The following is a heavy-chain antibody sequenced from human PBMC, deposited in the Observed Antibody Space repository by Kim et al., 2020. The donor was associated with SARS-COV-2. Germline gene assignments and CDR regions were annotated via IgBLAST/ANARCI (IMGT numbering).Heavy chain of an antibody. V-gene: IGHV3-23*03. D-gene: IGHD3-16*01. J-gene: IGHJ6*02. Sequence: GGSLRLSCAASGFTFSSYAMSWVRQAPGKGLEWVSVIYSGGSSTYYADSVKGRFTISRDNSKNTLYLQMNSLRAEDTAVYYCAKCPSLWVCDVWGQGTTVTVSS. CDR2: IYSGGSST. CDR3: AKCPSLWVCDV. CDR1: GFTFSSYA.